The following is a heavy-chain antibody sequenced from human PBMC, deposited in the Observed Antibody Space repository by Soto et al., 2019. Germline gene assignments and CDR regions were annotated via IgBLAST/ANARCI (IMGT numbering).Heavy chain of an antibody. CDR3: ARHYNTGAFFDY. Sequence: QLQLQESGPGLVKSSETLSLTCSVSGASVSSSHYWGWIRQPPGKGLEWIGSVSYSGSPYYSPSFKSRITISVDTSNTQFSLRVGSVTATDPAVYFCARHYNTGAFFDYWGQGKLVTVSS. D-gene: IGHD1-20*01. V-gene: IGHV4-39*01. CDR2: VSYSGSP. J-gene: IGHJ4*02. CDR1: GASVSSSHY.